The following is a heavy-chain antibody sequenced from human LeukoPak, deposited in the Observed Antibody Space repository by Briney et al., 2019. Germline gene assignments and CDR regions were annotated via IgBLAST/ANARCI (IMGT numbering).Heavy chain of an antibody. Sequence: ASVKVSCKASGYTFTGYYMHWVRQAPGQGLDWMGWINPNSGGTNYAQKFQGRVTMTRDTSISTAYMELSRLGSDDTAVYYCATLYYDILTGYFDAFDIWGQGTMVTVSS. D-gene: IGHD3-9*01. CDR2: INPNSGGT. CDR3: ATLYYDILTGYFDAFDI. J-gene: IGHJ3*02. V-gene: IGHV1-2*02. CDR1: GYTFTGYY.